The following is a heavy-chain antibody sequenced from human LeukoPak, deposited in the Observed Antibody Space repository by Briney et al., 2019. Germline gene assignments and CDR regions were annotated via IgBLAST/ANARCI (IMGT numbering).Heavy chain of an antibody. CDR3: ARQNFVVVTAIRIFDY. D-gene: IGHD2-21*02. Sequence: SETLSLTCTVSGGSISTFYWTWIRQPPGKGLEWIGYIYYSGSTNYNPSLKSRVTISVDTSKNQFSLKLTSLTAADTAVYYCARQNFVVVTAIRIFDYWGQGTLVTVSS. J-gene: IGHJ4*02. CDR2: IYYSGST. V-gene: IGHV4-59*01. CDR1: GGSISTFY.